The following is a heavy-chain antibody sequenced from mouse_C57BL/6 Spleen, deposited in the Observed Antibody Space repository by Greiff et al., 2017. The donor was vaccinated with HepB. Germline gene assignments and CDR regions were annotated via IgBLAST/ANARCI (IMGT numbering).Heavy chain of an antibody. J-gene: IGHJ4*01. Sequence: EVQLQQSVAELVRPGASVKLSCTASGFNIKNTYMHWVKQRPEQGLEWIGRIDPANGNTKYAPKFQGKATITADTSSNTAYLQLSSLTSEDTAIYYSASREYYGSRGLVDYWGQGTSVTVSS. CDR2: IDPANGNT. V-gene: IGHV14-3*01. CDR3: ASREYYGSRGLVDY. D-gene: IGHD1-1*01. CDR1: GFNIKNTY.